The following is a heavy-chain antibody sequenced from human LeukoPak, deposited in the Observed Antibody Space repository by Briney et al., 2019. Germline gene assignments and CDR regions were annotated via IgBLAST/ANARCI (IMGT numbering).Heavy chain of an antibody. CDR2: IKNDGAVK. CDR3: AKDSYSKGDF. Sequence: ERSMRLSCAASGFTFSSYAMHWVRQAPGKGLEWVANIKNDGAVKNYVDSVKGRFTISRDNAKNSLYLQMNSLRAEDTAAYYCAKDSYSKGDFWGQGVLVTVSS. J-gene: IGHJ4*02. CDR1: GFTFSSYA. V-gene: IGHV3-7*01. D-gene: IGHD6-13*01.